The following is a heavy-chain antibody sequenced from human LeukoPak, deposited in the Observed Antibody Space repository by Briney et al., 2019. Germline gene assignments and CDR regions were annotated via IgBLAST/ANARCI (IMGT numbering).Heavy chain of an antibody. CDR1: GGTFSSYA. Sequence: ASVKVSCKASGGTFSSYAINWVRQATGQGLEWMGWMNPNSGNTGYAQKFQGRVTMTRNTSISTAYMELSSLRSEDTAVYYCAREVVVPAAPTCYYFDYWGQGTLVTVSS. CDR3: AREVVVPAAPTCYYFDY. CDR2: MNPNSGNT. J-gene: IGHJ4*02. D-gene: IGHD2-2*01. V-gene: IGHV1-8*02.